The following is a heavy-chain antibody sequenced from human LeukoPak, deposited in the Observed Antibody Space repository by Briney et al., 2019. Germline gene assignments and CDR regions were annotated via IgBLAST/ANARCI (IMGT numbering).Heavy chain of an antibody. CDR3: ARGRGGSYDH. Sequence: PGGSLRLSCAASGFIFSSYAMHWVRQAPGKGLEYVSAISSNGVKTYYAESVKGRFTISRDNSNNTLYLQMCSLRAEDMAVYYCARGRGGSYDHWGQGTLVTVCS. D-gene: IGHD1-26*01. V-gene: IGHV3-64*02. CDR1: GFIFSSYA. CDR2: ISSNGVKT. J-gene: IGHJ4*02.